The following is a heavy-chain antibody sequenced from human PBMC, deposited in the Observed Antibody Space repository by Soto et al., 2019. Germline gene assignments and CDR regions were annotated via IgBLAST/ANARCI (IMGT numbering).Heavy chain of an antibody. CDR1: GCTFTSYG. D-gene: IGHD3-10*01. V-gene: IGHV1-18*04. CDR2: ITAYNGNT. J-gene: IGHJ4*02. CDR3: ARDRGGSAWHTFDS. Sequence: ASVKVSCKASGCTFTSYGITWVRQAPGQGLEWMGWITAYNGNTNYPQRLQGRVTMTTDTSTSTVYMELRSLKSDDTAVYYCARDRGGSAWHTFDSWGQGTPGTVYS.